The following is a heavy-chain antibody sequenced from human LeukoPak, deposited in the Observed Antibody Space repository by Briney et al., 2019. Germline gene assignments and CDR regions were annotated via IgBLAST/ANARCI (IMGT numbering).Heavy chain of an antibody. V-gene: IGHV3-53*01. CDR1: GFTVSSNY. D-gene: IGHD3-3*01. Sequence: PGGSLRLSCAASGFTVSSNYMSWVRQAPGKGLEWVSVIYSGGSTYYADSVKGRFTISRDNSKNTLYLQMNSLRAEDTAVYYCARVHYDFWSGSYTRGWFDPWGQGTLVTVSS. CDR3: ARVHYDFWSGSYTRGWFDP. CDR2: IYSGGST. J-gene: IGHJ5*02.